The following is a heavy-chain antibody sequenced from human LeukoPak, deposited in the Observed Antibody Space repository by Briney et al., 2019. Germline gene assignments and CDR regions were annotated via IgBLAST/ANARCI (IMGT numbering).Heavy chain of an antibody. V-gene: IGHV3-9*01. CDR3: ARTCSGTSCFDY. D-gene: IGHD2-2*01. Sequence: PGGSLRLSCAASGFTFDDYAMHWVRQAPGKGLEWVSGISWNSGSIGYADSVKGRFTISRDNAKNSLYLQVNSLRAEDTAVYYCARTCSGTSCFDYWGQGPLVTVSS. CDR2: ISWNSGSI. J-gene: IGHJ4*02. CDR1: GFTFDDYA.